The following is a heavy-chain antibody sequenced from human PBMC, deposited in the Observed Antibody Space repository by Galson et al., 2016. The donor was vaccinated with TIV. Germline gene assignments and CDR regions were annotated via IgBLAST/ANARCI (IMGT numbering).Heavy chain of an antibody. CDR2: IDWDGDK. D-gene: IGHD4-17*01. CDR3: VRTPYGDSFGGYFDL. V-gene: IGHV2-70*11. J-gene: IGHJ2*01. CDR1: GFSLNSNGLC. Sequence: PALVKPTQTLTLTCTFSGFSLNSNGLCVSWIRQPPGKALEWLARIDWDGDKYYSTFLQTRLTISKDTSKNQVVLTLTNMDPVDTATYYCVRTPYGDSFGGYFDLWGRGPLVTVSS.